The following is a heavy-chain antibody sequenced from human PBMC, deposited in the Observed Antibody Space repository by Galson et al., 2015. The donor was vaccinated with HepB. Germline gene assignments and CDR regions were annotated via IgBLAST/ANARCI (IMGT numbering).Heavy chain of an antibody. CDR3: AKEGNFWSGYYDP. CDR1: AFTSRSHT. V-gene: IGHV3-33*06. D-gene: IGHD3-3*01. CDR2: LWFDETHK. J-gene: IGHJ5*02. Sequence: SLSLSSPAPAFTSRSHTMPWARQAPGQGLASVAALWFDETHKYHADSVRGRFTISRDNSKNTLYLEMNSLRDEDTAMYYCAKEGNFWSGYYDPWGQGALVTVSS.